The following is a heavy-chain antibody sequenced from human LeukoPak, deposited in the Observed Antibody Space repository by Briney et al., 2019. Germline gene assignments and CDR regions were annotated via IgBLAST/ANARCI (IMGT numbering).Heavy chain of an antibody. J-gene: IGHJ4*02. CDR2: IYESGST. CDR1: GESLNSYY. V-gene: IGHV4-34*01. Sequence: ETLSLTCAAYGESLNSYYWSWIRQPPGKGREWIGEIYESGSTEYNPSLKSRVTISMVPSKQQFSLSLTSVTAADTAVYYCARGAWATRLGSWGLGTPVIVSS. CDR3: ARGAWATRLGS. D-gene: IGHD2-15*01.